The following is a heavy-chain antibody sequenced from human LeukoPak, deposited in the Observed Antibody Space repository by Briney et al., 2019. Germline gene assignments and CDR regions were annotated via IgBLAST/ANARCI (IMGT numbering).Heavy chain of an antibody. D-gene: IGHD2-15*01. CDR1: GFTFSNYG. J-gene: IGHJ6*03. V-gene: IGHV3-23*01. CDR2: IGGAGAGA. Sequence: GGSLRLSCAASGFTFSNYGMTWVRQAPGMGLEWVSGIGGAGAGANYADSVKGRFTISRDNSKNTLYLQMNSLRAEDTAVYYCARDLLSGFYYYYMDVWGKGTTVTVSS. CDR3: ARDLLSGFYYYYMDV.